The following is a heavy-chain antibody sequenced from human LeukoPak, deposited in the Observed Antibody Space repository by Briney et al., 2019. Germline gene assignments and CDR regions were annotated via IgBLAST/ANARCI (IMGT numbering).Heavy chain of an antibody. CDR3: ARAISMVRGVDY. Sequence: GGSLRLSCAASGFTFSSYNMNWVRQAPGKGLEWVSSISSRSTYTYYADSVKGRFTISRDNAKNSLYLQMNSLRAEDTAVYYCARAISMVRGVDYWGQGTLVTVSS. D-gene: IGHD3-10*01. CDR2: ISSRSTYT. CDR1: GFTFSSYN. V-gene: IGHV3-21*01. J-gene: IGHJ4*02.